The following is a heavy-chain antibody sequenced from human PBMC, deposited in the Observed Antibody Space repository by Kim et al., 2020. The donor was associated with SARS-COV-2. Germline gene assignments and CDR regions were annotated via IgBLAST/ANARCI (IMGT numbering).Heavy chain of an antibody. J-gene: IGHJ4*02. CDR1: RFTFNTYG. V-gene: IGHV3-30*18. CDR3: AKDRGSITMVRGVIVSFLIEY. Sequence: GGSLRLSCAASRFTFNTYGMHWVRQAPGKGLEWVAVISYDGNSQYYADSVKGRFTISRDNSKDTLYLQMNSLRAEDAAVYYCAKDRGSITMVRGVIVSFLIEYWGQGTLVTVSS. CDR2: ISYDGNSQ. D-gene: IGHD3-10*01.